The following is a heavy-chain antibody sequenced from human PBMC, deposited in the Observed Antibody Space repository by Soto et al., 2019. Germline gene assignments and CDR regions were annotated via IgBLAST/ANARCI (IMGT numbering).Heavy chain of an antibody. Sequence: EVQLVESGGALVQPGGSLRLSCAASGFTLSSYSMNWVRQAPGKRLDWVSYISRTSSAIYYADSVKGRFTISRDNANNLLFLQMNSLRDEDTAVYYCARDGGYSGYDIDFWGQGTLVTVSS. J-gene: IGHJ4*02. CDR3: ARDGGYSGYDIDF. D-gene: IGHD5-12*01. CDR1: GFTLSSYS. V-gene: IGHV3-48*02. CDR2: ISRTSSAI.